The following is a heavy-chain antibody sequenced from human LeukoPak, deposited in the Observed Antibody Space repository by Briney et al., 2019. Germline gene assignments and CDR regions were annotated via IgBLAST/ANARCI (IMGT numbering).Heavy chain of an antibody. D-gene: IGHD6-19*01. CDR3: VKVRPRAGSGWYWGDDS. V-gene: IGHV3-23*01. J-gene: IGHJ4*02. CDR2: IKISGYA. Sequence: GGSLRLSCTASGFTFNNYVMSWVRQAPGKGLEWVSSIKISGYADYPDSVKGRLTISSDNSKNTLYLQMNSLSVDDTAGYYCVKVRPRAGSGWYWGDDSWGQGTLVTVSS. CDR1: GFTFNNYV.